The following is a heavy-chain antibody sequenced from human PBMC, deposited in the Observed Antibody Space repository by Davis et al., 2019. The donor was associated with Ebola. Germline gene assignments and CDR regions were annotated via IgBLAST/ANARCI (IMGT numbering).Heavy chain of an antibody. CDR3: ARIAVAGTIYYGMDV. Sequence: MPSQTLSLTCTLSARSISSSSYYCGWLRQPPGKGLEWTGSIYYSGSTYYNPSLKSRVTISVDTSKNQFSLKLSSVTAADTAVYYAARIAVAGTIYYGMDVWGQGTTVTVSS. CDR1: ARSISSSSYY. D-gene: IGHD6-19*01. J-gene: IGHJ6*02. V-gene: IGHV4-39*01. CDR2: IYYSGST.